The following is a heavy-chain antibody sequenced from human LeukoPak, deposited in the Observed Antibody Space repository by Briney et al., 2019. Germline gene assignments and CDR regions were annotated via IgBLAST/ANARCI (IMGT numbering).Heavy chain of an antibody. V-gene: IGHV3-7*01. J-gene: IGHJ6*03. Sequence: GGSLRLSCAASGFTFSDYWMNWVRQAPGRGLEWVANIKQDGSEKSYVDSVKGRFTISRDNAKNSLYLQMNNLRAEDTAVYYCAKVRDRRDGYNFYFYYYMDVWGKGTTVTVSS. CDR1: GFTFSDYW. D-gene: IGHD5-24*01. CDR3: AKVRDRRDGYNFYFYYYMDV. CDR2: IKQDGSEK.